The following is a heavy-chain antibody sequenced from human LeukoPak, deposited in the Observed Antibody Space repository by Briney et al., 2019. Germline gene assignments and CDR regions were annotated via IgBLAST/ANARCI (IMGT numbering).Heavy chain of an antibody. V-gene: IGHV4-4*07. CDR2: IHSSGTT. CDR3: GRLNLPAVSGAFDY. Sequence: PSETLSLTCTVSGGSISTYYWSWIRQLAGKGLEWIGRIHSSGTTHYNPSLRSRVTLSIDTSKNQFSLKLSSVTAADTAVYYCGRLNLPAVSGAFDYWGQGTLVTVSS. J-gene: IGHJ4*02. D-gene: IGHD2-2*01. CDR1: GGSISTYY.